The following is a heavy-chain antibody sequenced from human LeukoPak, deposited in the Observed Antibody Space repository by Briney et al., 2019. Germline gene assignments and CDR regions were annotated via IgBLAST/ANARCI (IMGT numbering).Heavy chain of an antibody. D-gene: IGHD5-18*01. V-gene: IGHV3-7*01. CDR3: AREHETYSYGSNYYYMDV. J-gene: IGHJ6*03. CDR2: IKQDGSEK. CDR1: GFTFSSYW. Sequence: PGGSLRLSCAASGFTFSSYWMSWVRQAPGKGLEWVANIKQDGSEKYYVDSVKGRFTISRDSAKNSLYLQMNSLRAEDTAVYYCAREHETYSYGSNYYYMDVWGKGTTVTVSS.